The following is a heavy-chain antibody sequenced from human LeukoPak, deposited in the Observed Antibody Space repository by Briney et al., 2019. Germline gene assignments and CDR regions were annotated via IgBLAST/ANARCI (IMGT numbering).Heavy chain of an antibody. V-gene: IGHV4-34*01. CDR1: GGSFSGYY. J-gene: IGHJ4*02. Sequence: PSETLSLTCAVYGGSFSGYYWSWIRQPPGKGLEWIGEINHSGSTNYNPSPKSRVTISVDTSKNQFSLKLSSVTAADTAVYYCARGVPDSLNTMIVVVNNFDYWGQGTLVTVSS. CDR2: INHSGST. CDR3: ARGVPDSLNTMIVVVNNFDY. D-gene: IGHD3-22*01.